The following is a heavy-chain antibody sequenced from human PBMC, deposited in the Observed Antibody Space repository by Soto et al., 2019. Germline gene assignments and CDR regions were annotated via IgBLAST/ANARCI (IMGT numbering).Heavy chain of an antibody. J-gene: IGHJ6*02. Sequence: SQTLSLTCXISGDSVSSNSASWNWIRQSPSRGLEWLGRTYYRSKWYNDYAVSVKSRITINPDTSKNQFSLQLNSVTPEDTAVYYCARDLLRSIVVVPAAITTVVYYYYGMDVWGQGTTVTVSS. CDR3: ARDLLRSIVVVPAAITTVVYYYYGMDV. CDR2: TYYRSKWYN. V-gene: IGHV6-1*01. D-gene: IGHD2-2*02. CDR1: GDSVSSNSAS.